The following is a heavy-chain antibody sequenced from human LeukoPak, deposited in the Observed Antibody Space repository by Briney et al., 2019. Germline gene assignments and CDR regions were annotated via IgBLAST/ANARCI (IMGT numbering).Heavy chain of an antibody. J-gene: IGHJ6*03. CDR1: GGSISSDY. V-gene: IGHV4-59*08. Sequence: PSETLSLTCTVSGGSISSDYWSWIRQPPGKGLEWIGYIYYSGSTNYNPSLKSRVTISVDTSKNQFSLKLSSVTAADTAVYYCARHTLYNYYYMDVWGKGTTVTVSS. CDR2: IYYSGST. CDR3: ARHTLYNYYYMDV.